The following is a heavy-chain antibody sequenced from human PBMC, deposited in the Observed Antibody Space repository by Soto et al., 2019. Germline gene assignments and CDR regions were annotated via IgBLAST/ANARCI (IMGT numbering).Heavy chain of an antibody. CDR1: GYRFSDYW. CDR3: ANLDFTFGSVDVFDI. V-gene: IGHV5-10-1*04. CDR2: IDPSDSFT. Sequence: GESLKISCQGSGYRFSDYWIHWVRQVPGKGLEWMGKIDPSDSFTTYSPSFQGRVTISIDKSINTAFLRWTGLKSSDTAMYYSANLDFTFGSVDVFDIWGQGTMVTVSS. D-gene: IGHD3-3*01. J-gene: IGHJ3*02.